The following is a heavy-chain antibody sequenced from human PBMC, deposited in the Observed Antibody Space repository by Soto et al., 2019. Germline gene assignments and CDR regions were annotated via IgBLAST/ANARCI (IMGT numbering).Heavy chain of an antibody. J-gene: IGHJ4*02. CDR3: ARSDGRY. V-gene: IGHV4-59*01. CDR2: IYYSGST. CDR1: GRTMSSYY. Sequence: SETLSKTCTISGRTMSSYYWSWIRLPPGKGLEWIGYIYYSGSTNYNPSLKSRVTISVDTSKNQFSLKLSSVTAADTAVYYCARSDGRYWGQGTLVTVS.